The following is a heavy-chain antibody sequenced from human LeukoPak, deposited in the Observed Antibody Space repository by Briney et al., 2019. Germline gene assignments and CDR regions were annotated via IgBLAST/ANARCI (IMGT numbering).Heavy chain of an antibody. CDR1: GFNFNTYG. CDR3: AKDLSTWGVFDI. Sequence: GGSLRLSCAASGFNFNTYGMYWVRQAPGKGLEWVAFIRYDETNEYYADSVKGRFTISRDNSKKWLYLQMNSLRAEDTAVYYCAKDLSTWGVFDIWGQGTMVTVSS. D-gene: IGHD1-26*01. V-gene: IGHV3-30*02. J-gene: IGHJ3*02. CDR2: IRYDETNE.